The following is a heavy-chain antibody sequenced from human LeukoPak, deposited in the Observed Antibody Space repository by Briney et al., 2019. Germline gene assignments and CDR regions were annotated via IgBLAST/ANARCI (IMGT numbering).Heavy chain of an antibody. V-gene: IGHV4-39*01. CDR3: ARRWVGYYDSSCYYFDY. CDR1: CGYISSYY. D-gene: IGHD3-22*01. J-gene: IGHJ4*02. CDR2: IYYSGST. Sequence: SETLSLTCTVSCGYISSYYWSWIRQPPGKGLEWIGSIYYSGSTYYNPSLKSRVTISVDTSKNQFSLNLSSVTVSDTAVYYCARRWVGYYDSSCYYFDYWGQGTLVTVSS.